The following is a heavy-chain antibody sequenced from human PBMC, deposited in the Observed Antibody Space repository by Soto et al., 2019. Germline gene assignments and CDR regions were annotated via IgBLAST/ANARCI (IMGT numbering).Heavy chain of an antibody. Sequence: GGSLRLSCAASGFTFSSYGMHWVRQAPGKGLEWVAVISYDGSNKYYADSVKGRFTISRDNSKNTLYLQMNSLRAEDTAVYYCAKDRRRNWNYDPYYYYGMDVWGQGTTVTVSS. CDR3: AKDRRRNWNYDPYYYYGMDV. V-gene: IGHV3-30*18. CDR1: GFTFSSYG. CDR2: ISYDGSNK. J-gene: IGHJ6*02. D-gene: IGHD1-7*01.